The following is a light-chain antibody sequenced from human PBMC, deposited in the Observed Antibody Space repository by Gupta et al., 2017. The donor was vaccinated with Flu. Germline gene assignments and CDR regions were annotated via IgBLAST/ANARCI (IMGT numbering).Light chain of an antibody. J-gene: IGLJ1*01. Sequence: SMLAQPPSASGTPGPRVTIACSGSSSNLVSTSVNWYLQDPGTSPKLLIYANSARPSGVPARCSGSKYGTSASLAISGLQSEDEADYYCATWDDSLTGHYVFGSGTKVTVL. CDR2: ANS. CDR1: SSNLVSTS. CDR3: ATWDDSLTGHYV. V-gene: IGLV1-44*01.